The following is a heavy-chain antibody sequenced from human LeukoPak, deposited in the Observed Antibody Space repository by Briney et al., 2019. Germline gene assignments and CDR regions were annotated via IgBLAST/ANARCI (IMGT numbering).Heavy chain of an antibody. CDR2: IYYSGST. CDR3: ARGERYYDSSGAWVGAFDI. D-gene: IGHD3-22*01. CDR1: GGSISSSSYY. V-gene: IGHV4-39*01. Sequence: SETLSLTCTVSGGSISSSSYYWGWIRQPPGKGLEWIGSIYYSGSTYYNPSLKSRVTISVDTSKNQFSLKLSSVTAADTAVYYCARGERYYDSSGAWVGAFDIWGQGTMVTVSS. J-gene: IGHJ3*02.